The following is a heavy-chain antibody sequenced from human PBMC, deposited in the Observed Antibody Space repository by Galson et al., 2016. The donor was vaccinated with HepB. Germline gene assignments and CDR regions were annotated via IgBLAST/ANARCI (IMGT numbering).Heavy chain of an antibody. CDR2: IYYSGST. D-gene: IGHD6-19*01. V-gene: IGHV4-59*01. J-gene: IGHJ6*04. CDR1: GGSISSNF. CDR3: ARDLSVAGLGYYNNGMDV. Sequence: ETLSLTCSVSGGSISSNFWSWLRQPPEKGLEWIGYIYYSGSTNYSPSLKSQVTISLDTSKNQFSLKLTSVTAADTAVYYCARDLSVAGLGYYNNGMDVWGKGITVTVSS.